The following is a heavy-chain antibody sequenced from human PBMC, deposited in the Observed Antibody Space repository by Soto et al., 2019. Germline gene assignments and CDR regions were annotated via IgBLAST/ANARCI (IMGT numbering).Heavy chain of an antibody. Sequence: GSLRLSCAASGFTFSSYNMNWVRHAPGNWLDCFSYISSIISTIYYSDSVKGLFTISIDNSNNSLYLRMNSLRDEDTAVYYCERDSRSGDYWGQGTLVTVSS. J-gene: IGHJ4*02. CDR3: ERDSRSGDY. V-gene: IGHV3-48*02. CDR2: ISSIISTI. D-gene: IGHD6-13*01. CDR1: GFTFSSYN.